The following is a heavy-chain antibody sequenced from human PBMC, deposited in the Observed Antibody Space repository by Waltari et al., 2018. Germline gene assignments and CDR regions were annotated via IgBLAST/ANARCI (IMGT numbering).Heavy chain of an antibody. D-gene: IGHD1-26*01. Sequence: DVQLVHSGGGLVQPGGSLPVACAASGFPFRGSAVHWVRQASGKGLEWVGRIRNNANSYATSYAASVKGRFTVSTDDSKTTAYLQMDSLKTEDPAVYYCTREPISGNYEEHWGQGTLVTVSS. CDR3: TREPISGNYEEH. CDR1: GFPFRGSA. J-gene: IGHJ4*02. V-gene: IGHV3-73*01. CDR2: IRNNANSYAT.